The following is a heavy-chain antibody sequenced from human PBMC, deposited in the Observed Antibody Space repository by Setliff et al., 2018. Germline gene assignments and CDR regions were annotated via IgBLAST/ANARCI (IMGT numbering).Heavy chain of an antibody. CDR1: GFTFSTYG. Sequence: GGSLRLSCAASGFTFSTYGLNWVRQAPGKGLEWISYLNNDGTTIYYADSVRGRFTISRDNARDSLYLQMNSLRAEDTGLYYCARDRGQVTVNNRYGFYYYGMDVWGQGTTVTVSS. D-gene: IGHD3-16*02. CDR2: LNNDGTTI. J-gene: IGHJ6*02. CDR3: ARDRGQVTVNNRYGFYYYGMDV. V-gene: IGHV3-48*04.